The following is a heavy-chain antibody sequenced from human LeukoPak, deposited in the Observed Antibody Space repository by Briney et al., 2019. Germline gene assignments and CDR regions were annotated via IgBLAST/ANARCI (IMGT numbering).Heavy chain of an antibody. Sequence: GGSLRLSCAASGFTFSDSFMNWIRQAPGKGREWLSYISHRVSNLDYAETVRGRFTISRDDANHALYLQINSLRAEDTAVYYCAGGDSSGVPDYWGQGTVVTVSS. CDR2: ISHRVSNL. V-gene: IGHV3-11*01. CDR3: AGGDSSGVPDY. D-gene: IGHD3-22*01. CDR1: GFTFSDSF. J-gene: IGHJ4*02.